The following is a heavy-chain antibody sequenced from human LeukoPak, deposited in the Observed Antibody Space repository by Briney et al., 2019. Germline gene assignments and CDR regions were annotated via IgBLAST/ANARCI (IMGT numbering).Heavy chain of an antibody. V-gene: IGHV3-30*18. D-gene: IGHD4-23*01. CDR1: GFTFSSYG. CDR3: ANEGDYGGNFDY. CDR2: ISYDGSNK. J-gene: IGHJ4*02. Sequence: PGRSLRLSCAASGFTFSSYGMHWVRQAPGKGLEWVAVISYDGSNKYYADSVKGRFTISRDNSKNTLYLQMNSPRAEDTAVYYCANEGDYGGNFDYWGQGTLVTVSS.